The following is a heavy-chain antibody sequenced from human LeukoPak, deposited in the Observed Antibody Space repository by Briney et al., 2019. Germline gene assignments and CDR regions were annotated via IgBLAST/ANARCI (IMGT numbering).Heavy chain of an antibody. D-gene: IGHD5-24*01. J-gene: IGHJ5*02. V-gene: IGHV1-2*02. CDR1: GYTFTGYH. CDR2: INLNSGDT. Sequence: ASVKVSCKASGYTFTGYHMHWVRQAPGQGLEWMGWINLNSGDTNYAQKFQGRVTMTRDTSISTAYMEVSRLRSDDTAVYYCARVAVEMASWFDPWGQGTLVTVSS. CDR3: ARVAVEMASWFDP.